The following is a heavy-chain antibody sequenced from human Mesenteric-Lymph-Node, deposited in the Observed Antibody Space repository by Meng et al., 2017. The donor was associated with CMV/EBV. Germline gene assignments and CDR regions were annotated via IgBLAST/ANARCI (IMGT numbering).Heavy chain of an antibody. Sequence: GVSLRLSCAASGFTFSSYWMSLVRQAPGKGLEWVANIKQDGSEKYYVDSVKGRFTISRDNAKNSLYLQMNSLRAEDTAVYYCARDPPPMAVAGTFWGYYYYGMDVWGQGTTVTVSS. V-gene: IGHV3-7*01. CDR2: IKQDGSEK. CDR1: GFTFSSYW. CDR3: ARDPPPMAVAGTFWGYYYYGMDV. J-gene: IGHJ6*02. D-gene: IGHD6-19*01.